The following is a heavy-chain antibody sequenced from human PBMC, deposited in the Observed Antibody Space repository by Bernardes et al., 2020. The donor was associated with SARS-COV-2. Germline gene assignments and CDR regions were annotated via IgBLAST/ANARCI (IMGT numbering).Heavy chain of an antibody. J-gene: IGHJ5*02. V-gene: IGHV3-23*01. CDR1: GFTFSSYA. CDR3: AKFQLLFMGAFWFDP. D-gene: IGHD2-2*01. CDR2: ISGSGGST. Sequence: GGSLRLSCAASGFTFSSYAMSWVRQAPGKGLEWVSAISGSGGSTYYADSVKGRFTISRDNSKNTLYLQMNSLRAEDTAVYYCAKFQLLFMGAFWFDPWGQGTLVTVSS.